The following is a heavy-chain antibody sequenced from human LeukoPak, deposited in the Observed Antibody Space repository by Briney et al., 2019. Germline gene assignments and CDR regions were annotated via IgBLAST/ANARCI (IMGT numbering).Heavy chain of an antibody. D-gene: IGHD2-2*01. J-gene: IGHJ6*03. CDR2: IRYDGSNK. CDR1: GFTFSSYG. CDR3: AKDHSAAHYYYYYYYMDV. V-gene: IGHV3-30*02. Sequence: GGSLRLSCAASGFTFSSYGMHWVRQAPGKGLEWVAFIRYDGSNKYYADSVKGRFTISRDNSKNTLYLQMNSLRAEDTAVYYCAKDHSAAHYYYYYYYMDVWGKGTTVTVSS.